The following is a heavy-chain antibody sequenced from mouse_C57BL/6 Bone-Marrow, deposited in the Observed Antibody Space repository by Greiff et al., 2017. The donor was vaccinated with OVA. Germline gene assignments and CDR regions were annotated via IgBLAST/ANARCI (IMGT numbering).Heavy chain of an antibody. D-gene: IGHD1-1*02. CDR3: TTWGGFDY. CDR1: GFNIKDDY. J-gene: IGHJ2*01. CDR2: IDPENGDT. V-gene: IGHV14-4*01. Sequence: VQLKQSGAELVRPGASVKLSCTASGFNIKDDYMHWVKQRPEQGLEWIGWIDPENGDTEYASKFQGKATITADTSSNTAYLQLSSLTSEDTAVYYCTTWGGFDYWGQGTTLTVSS.